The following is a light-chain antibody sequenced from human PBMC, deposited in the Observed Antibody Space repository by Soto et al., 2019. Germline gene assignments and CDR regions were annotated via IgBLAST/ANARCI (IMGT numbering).Light chain of an antibody. J-gene: IGKJ2*01. CDR3: QHYGSSPYT. Sequence: EIVLTQSPGTLSLSPGERATLSCRASQRVSSSYLAWYQQKPGQATRLLIYGASSRATGIPDRFSGSGSGTDFTLTIGRLEPEDFAVYFCQHYGSSPYTFGQGTKLEIK. CDR2: GAS. V-gene: IGKV3-20*01. CDR1: QRVSSSY.